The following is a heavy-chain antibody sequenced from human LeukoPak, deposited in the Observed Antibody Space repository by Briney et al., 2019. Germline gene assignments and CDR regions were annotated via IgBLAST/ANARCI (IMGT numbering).Heavy chain of an antibody. J-gene: IGHJ3*02. CDR1: DGSFSGHY. CDR2: INHSGST. Sequence: SETLSLTCAVYDGSFSGHYWNWIRQPPGKGLAWIGEINHSGSTNYNPSLKSRVTISGDTSKNQFSLKLSSVTAADTAVYYCAGASAKYYYGSGSYYNAFDIWGQGTMVTVSS. D-gene: IGHD3-10*01. V-gene: IGHV4-34*01. CDR3: AGASAKYYYGSGSYYNAFDI.